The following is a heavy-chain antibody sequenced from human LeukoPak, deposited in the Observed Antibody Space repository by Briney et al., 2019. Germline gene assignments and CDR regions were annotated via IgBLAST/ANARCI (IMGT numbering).Heavy chain of an antibody. CDR1: GFTFSTYW. D-gene: IGHD6-13*01. Sequence: GGSLRLSCAASGFTFSTYWMTWVRQAPGKGLEWVSAISGSGGSTYYADSVKGRFTISRDNSKNTLYLQMNSLRAEDTAVYYCAKLTSAVGYWGQGTLVTVSS. V-gene: IGHV3-23*01. CDR3: AKLTSAVGY. CDR2: ISGSGGST. J-gene: IGHJ4*02.